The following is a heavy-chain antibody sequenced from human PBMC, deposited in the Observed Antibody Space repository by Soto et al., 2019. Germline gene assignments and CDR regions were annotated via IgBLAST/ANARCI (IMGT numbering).Heavy chain of an antibody. CDR3: AREFGFEAAEFDY. Sequence: SETLSLTCTVSGGSISSRGYYWGWIRQPPGKGLEWIGTIYYSGSTDYNPSLRSRVSISLDTSTNKFSLNLSSVTAADTAVYFCAREFGFEAAEFDYWGQGALVTVSS. CDR2: IYYSGST. V-gene: IGHV4-39*07. D-gene: IGHD6-13*01. J-gene: IGHJ4*02. CDR1: GGSISSRGYY.